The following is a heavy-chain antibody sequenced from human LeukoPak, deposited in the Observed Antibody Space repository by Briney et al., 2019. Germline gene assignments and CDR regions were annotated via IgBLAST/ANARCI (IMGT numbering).Heavy chain of an antibody. V-gene: IGHV3-23*01. CDR3: AKARIATSGRDSFDI. D-gene: IGHD6-13*01. CDR2: ISGGGRKT. CDR1: GFTFSFFA. Sequence: GGSLRLSCAASGFTFSFFAIGWVRQAPGKGLEWVAVISGGGRKTDYVDSVKGRFIISRDKSNNTVFLQMNSLRLEDTAIYYCAKARIATSGRDSFDIWGQGTTVLVSS. J-gene: IGHJ3*02.